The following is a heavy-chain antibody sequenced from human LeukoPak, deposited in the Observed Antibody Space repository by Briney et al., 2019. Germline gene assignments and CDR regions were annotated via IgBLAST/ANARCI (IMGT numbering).Heavy chain of an antibody. Sequence: PGGSLRLSCAASGFTFSSYEMNWVRQAPGKGLEWVSYISSSGSTIYYADSVKGRFTISRDNAKNSLYLQMNSLRAEDTAVYYCARVGDGYLDWLSYPDYWGQGTLVTVSS. CDR2: ISSSGSTI. D-gene: IGHD3-9*01. V-gene: IGHV3-48*03. J-gene: IGHJ4*02. CDR1: GFTFSSYE. CDR3: ARVGDGYLDWLSYPDY.